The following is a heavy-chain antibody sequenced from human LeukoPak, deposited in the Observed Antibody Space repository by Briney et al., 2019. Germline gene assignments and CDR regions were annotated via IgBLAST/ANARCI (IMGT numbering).Heavy chain of an antibody. Sequence: SETLSLTCSVSGASLSGYYYTWIRQPPGKGLEWIGDVNDSGSTNYNLSLKSRVAMSVDTSKNQFSLNLTSVTAADTAVYYCARRRLLYFDDPWGQGTLVTISS. D-gene: IGHD3-3*01. CDR3: ARRRLLYFDDP. CDR2: VNDSGST. CDR1: GASLSGYY. J-gene: IGHJ5*02. V-gene: IGHV4-34*01.